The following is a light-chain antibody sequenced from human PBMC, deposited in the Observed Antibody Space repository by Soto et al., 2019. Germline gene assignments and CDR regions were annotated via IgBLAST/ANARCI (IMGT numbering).Light chain of an antibody. CDR3: QQYNNWPPVT. V-gene: IGKV3-11*01. CDR2: DAS. CDR1: QSVSSL. J-gene: IGKJ1*01. Sequence: DIVLTQSPATLSLSPGERATLSCRASQSVSSLLAWYQQKPGQAPRLLIYDASNRATGVPARFTGSGSGTDFTLTISSLEPEDFGVYYCQQYNNWPPVTFGQGTKVEIK.